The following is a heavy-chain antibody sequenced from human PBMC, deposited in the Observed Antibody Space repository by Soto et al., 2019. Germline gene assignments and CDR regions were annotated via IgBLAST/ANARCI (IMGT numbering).Heavy chain of an antibody. CDR3: AKGDNLGPKTGYAFDP. V-gene: IGHV6-1*01. CDR1: GDSVSSNTAS. J-gene: IGHJ5*02. CDR2: TYFRSKWYN. Sequence: QTLSLTCAISGDSVSSNTASWNWIRQSPSRGLEWLGRTYFRSKWYNDYAVSVKSRIIINPDTSNHQFSLQLNSVTPEYTAVYFCAKGDNLGPKTGYAFDPWGQGIMVTVSS. D-gene: IGHD5-12*01.